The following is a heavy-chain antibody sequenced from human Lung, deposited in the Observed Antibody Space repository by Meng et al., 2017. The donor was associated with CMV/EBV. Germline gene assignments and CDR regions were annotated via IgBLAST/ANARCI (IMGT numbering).Heavy chain of an antibody. Sequence: GESLKISCAASGFTFSSYSMNWVRQAPGKGLEWVSSISSSSSYIYYADSVKGRFTISRDNAKNTVYLQMNSLRAEDTALYYCARDRLFDLWGQGTVVTVSS. CDR3: ARDRLFDL. CDR2: ISSSSSYI. J-gene: IGHJ3*01. CDR1: GFTFSSYS. V-gene: IGHV3-21*01.